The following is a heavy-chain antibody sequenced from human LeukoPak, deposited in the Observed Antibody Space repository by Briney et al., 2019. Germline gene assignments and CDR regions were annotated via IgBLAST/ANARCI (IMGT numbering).Heavy chain of an antibody. CDR3: ARDSERYFDWLLSPYYYYGMDV. D-gene: IGHD3-9*01. CDR1: GFTFSSYG. J-gene: IGHJ6*02. CDR2: IWYDGSNK. V-gene: IGHV3-33*01. Sequence: GGSLRLSCAASGFTFSSYGMHWVRQAPGKGLEWVAVIWYDGSNKYYADSVKGRFTISRDNSKNTLYLQMNSLRAEDTAVYYCARDSERYFDWLLSPYYYYGMDVWGQGTTVTVSS.